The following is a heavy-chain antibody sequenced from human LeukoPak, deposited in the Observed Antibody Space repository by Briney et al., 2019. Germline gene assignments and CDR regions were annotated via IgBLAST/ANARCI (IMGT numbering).Heavy chain of an antibody. CDR2: ISSSSSTI. Sequence: GGSLRLSCAASGFTFSGYSMNWVRQAPRKGLEWVSYISSSSSTIYYADSVKGRFTISRDNAKNSLYLQMNSLRAEDPAVYYCARALLTGIVVAPEVDYWGQGTPVTVSS. CDR1: GFTFSGYS. V-gene: IGHV3-48*01. J-gene: IGHJ4*02. CDR3: ARALLTGIVVAPEVDY. D-gene: IGHD1-26*01.